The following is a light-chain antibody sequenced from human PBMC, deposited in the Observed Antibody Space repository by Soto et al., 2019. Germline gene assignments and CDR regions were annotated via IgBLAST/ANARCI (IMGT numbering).Light chain of an antibody. CDR3: QQRSNWPPT. Sequence: EIVLTQSPATLSLSPGERATLSCKASQSVSSYLAWDQQKPGQAPRLLIYDASNRATGIPARFSGSGSGTDFTLNISSLEPEDFAVYYCQQRSNWPPTFGQGTKVEIK. J-gene: IGKJ1*01. V-gene: IGKV3-11*01. CDR2: DAS. CDR1: QSVSSY.